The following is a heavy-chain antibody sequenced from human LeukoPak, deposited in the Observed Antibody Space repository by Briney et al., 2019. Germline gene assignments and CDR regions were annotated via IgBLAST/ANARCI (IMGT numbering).Heavy chain of an antibody. V-gene: IGHV4-61*02. J-gene: IGHJ4*02. CDR2: IYTSGST. CDR3: AREGTFHYDYVWGSYRPYYFDY. CDR1: GGSISSGSYY. Sequence: PSETLSLTCTVSGGSISSGSYYWSWIRQPAGKGLEWIGRIYTSGSTYYNPSLKSRVTISVDTSKNQFSLKLSSVTAADTAVYYCAREGTFHYDYVWGSYRPYYFDYWGQGTLVTVSS. D-gene: IGHD3-16*02.